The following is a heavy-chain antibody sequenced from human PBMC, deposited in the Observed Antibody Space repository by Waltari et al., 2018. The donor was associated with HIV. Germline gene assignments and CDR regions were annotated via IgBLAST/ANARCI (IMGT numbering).Heavy chain of an antibody. Sequence: EVQLVESGGGFVQPGGSLRLSCAASGFTISSSWMHWVRQAPGKGLVWVSRINGDGSSTDYADSVKGRFTISRDNAKNTLYLQVNTLRAEDTAVYFCARDAALFDWGQGTLVTVSS. V-gene: IGHV3-74*01. D-gene: IGHD3-10*02. CDR3: ARDAALFD. CDR1: GFTISSSW. J-gene: IGHJ4*02. CDR2: INGDGSST.